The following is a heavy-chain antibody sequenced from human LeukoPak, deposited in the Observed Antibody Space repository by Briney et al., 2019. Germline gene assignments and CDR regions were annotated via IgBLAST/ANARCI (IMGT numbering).Heavy chain of an antibody. CDR2: ISGGGGIT. CDR1: GFTFSRSA. Sequence: SGGSLRLSCAASGFTFSRSAMSWVRQAPGKGLEWVSVISGGGGITNYADSVKGRFTISRDNSNNTLSLQMNSLRVEDTAVYYCAKGGSTVTTEDVVDYWGQGTLVTVSS. J-gene: IGHJ4*02. V-gene: IGHV3-23*01. D-gene: IGHD4-17*01. CDR3: AKGGSTVTTEDVVDY.